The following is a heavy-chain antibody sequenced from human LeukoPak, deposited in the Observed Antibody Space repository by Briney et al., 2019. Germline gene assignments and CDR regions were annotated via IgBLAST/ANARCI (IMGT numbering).Heavy chain of an antibody. CDR2: IHTSGST. CDR3: SRGNNYVDFDY. Sequence: SETLSLTCTVSGGSVSSGGYFWSWIRQPAGKVLQWIGRIHTSGSTEYNPSLKSRVTISVDTSKNQLSLKLSSVTAADTAVYYCSRGNNYVDFDYWGQGTLATVSS. V-gene: IGHV4-61*02. CDR1: GGSVSSGGYF. J-gene: IGHJ4*02. D-gene: IGHD4-11*01.